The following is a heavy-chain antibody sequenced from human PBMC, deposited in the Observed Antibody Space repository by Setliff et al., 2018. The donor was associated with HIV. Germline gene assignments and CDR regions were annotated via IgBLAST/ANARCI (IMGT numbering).Heavy chain of an antibody. CDR1: GLILNNYV. CDR2: IRYDGTNS. V-gene: IGHV3-30*02. J-gene: IGHJ4*02. CDR3: AIARERIVGPTSLSPFHY. Sequence: SGGSLRLSCAASGLILNNYVVHWVRQAPGKGLEWVAFIRYDGTNSDYADSVRGRFTISRDKSKKTLNLQLNSVRVEDAAVYYCAIARERIVGPTSLSPFHYWGQGTLVTVSS. D-gene: IGHD1-26*01.